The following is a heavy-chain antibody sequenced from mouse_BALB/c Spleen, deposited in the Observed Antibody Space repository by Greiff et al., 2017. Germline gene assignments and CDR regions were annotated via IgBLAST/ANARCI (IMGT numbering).Heavy chain of an antibody. Sequence: VQLKESGPGLVKPSQSLSLTCSVTGYSITSGYYWNWIRQFPGNKLEWMGYISYDGSNNYNPSLKNRISITRDTSKNQFFLKLNSVTTEDTATYYCARGGYDGYYSYAMDYWGQGTSVTVSS. D-gene: IGHD2-3*01. V-gene: IGHV3-6*02. J-gene: IGHJ4*01. CDR2: ISYDGSN. CDR1: GYSITSGYY. CDR3: ARGGYDGYYSYAMDY.